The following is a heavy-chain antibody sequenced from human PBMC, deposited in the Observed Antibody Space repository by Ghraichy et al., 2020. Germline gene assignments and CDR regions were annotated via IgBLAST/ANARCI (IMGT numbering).Heavy chain of an antibody. CDR1: GFTVSSNY. CDR3: ARDGGSLLTNAFDI. CDR2: IYSGGST. V-gene: IGHV3-53*01. D-gene: IGHD1-26*01. Sequence: GGPLRLSCAASGFTVSSNYMSWVRQAPGKGLEWVSVIYSGGSTYYADSVKGRFTISRDNSKNTLYLQMNSLRAEDTAVYYCARDGGSLLTNAFDIWGQGTMVTVSS. J-gene: IGHJ3*02.